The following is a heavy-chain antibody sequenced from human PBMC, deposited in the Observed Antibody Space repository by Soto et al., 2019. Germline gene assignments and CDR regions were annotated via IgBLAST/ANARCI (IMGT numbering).Heavy chain of an antibody. CDR1: GGSVSSCSYY. Sequence: SETLSLTCTVSGGSVSSCSYYWSWIQQPPGRGLEWIGYIYYSGSTRYNPSLKSRISISIDTSKKQFSLNLTSVTAADTAVYYCARIQRDTAMGLFDSWGQGTLVTVSS. CDR3: ARIQRDTAMGLFDS. V-gene: IGHV4-61*01. CDR2: IYYSGST. D-gene: IGHD5-18*01. J-gene: IGHJ4*02.